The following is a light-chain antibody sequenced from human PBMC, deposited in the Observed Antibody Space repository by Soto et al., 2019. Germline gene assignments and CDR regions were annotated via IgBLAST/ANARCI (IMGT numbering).Light chain of an antibody. CDR1: QSVLYSSNNKNY. CDR2: WAS. V-gene: IGKV4-1*01. J-gene: IGKJ4*01. Sequence: DIVMTQSPDSLAVSLGERATINCKSSQSVLYSSNNKNYLAWYQQKPGQPPKLLIYWASTRESGVPDRFSGSGSGTDFTLPISSLQAEDVAFYYCQQYYSTPLTFGGGTKVE. CDR3: QQYYSTPLT.